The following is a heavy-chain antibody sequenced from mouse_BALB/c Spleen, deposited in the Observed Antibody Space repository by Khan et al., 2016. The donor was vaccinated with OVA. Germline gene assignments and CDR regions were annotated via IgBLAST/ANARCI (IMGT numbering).Heavy chain of an antibody. D-gene: IGHD1-2*01. V-gene: IGHV3-2*02. J-gene: IGHJ2*01. CDR1: GYSITSGYG. Sequence: VKLLESGPGLVKPSQSLSLTCTVTGYSITSGYGWNWIRQFPGNKLEWMGYISYSGSTNYNPFLKSRISITRDTSKNQFFLQLNSVTTEDTATYYCARTARIKYWGQGTTLTVSS. CDR3: ARTARIKY. CDR2: ISYSGST.